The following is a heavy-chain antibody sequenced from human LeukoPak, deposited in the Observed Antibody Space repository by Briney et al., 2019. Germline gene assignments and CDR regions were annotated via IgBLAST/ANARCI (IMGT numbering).Heavy chain of an antibody. J-gene: IGHJ6*03. V-gene: IGHV1-69*13. Sequence: SVKVSCKASGGTFSSYAISWVRQAPGQGLEWMGGIIPIFGKANYAQKLQGRVTIKGDESTSTAYMELSSLRSEDTAVYYCATYYDFWSGSLLYYYMDVWGKGTTVTVSS. CDR2: IIPIFGKA. CDR3: ATYYDFWSGSLLYYYMDV. CDR1: GGTFSSYA. D-gene: IGHD3-3*01.